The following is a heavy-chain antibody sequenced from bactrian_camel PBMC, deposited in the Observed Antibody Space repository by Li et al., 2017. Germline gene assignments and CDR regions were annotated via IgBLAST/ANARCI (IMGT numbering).Heavy chain of an antibody. J-gene: IGHJ4*01. CDR3: AKGGRLDALSY. Sequence: HVQLVESGGGSVQAGGSLRLSCAAASGYSAVTLCMGWFRQAPGKEREWVAAIHLGGGTTDYADSVKGRFTISQDNAKNTQYLQMNNLKTEDTAVYYCAKGGRLDALSYVGPGDPGHRL. CDR2: IHLGGGTT. CDR1: GYSAVTLC. D-gene: IGHD1*01. V-gene: IGHV3S1*01.